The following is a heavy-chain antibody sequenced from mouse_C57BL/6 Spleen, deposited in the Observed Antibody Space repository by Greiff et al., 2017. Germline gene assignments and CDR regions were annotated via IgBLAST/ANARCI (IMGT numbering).Heavy chain of an antibody. V-gene: IGHV3-6*01. Sequence: EVQLKESGPGLVKPSQSLSLTCSVTGYSITSGYYWNRIRQFPGNKLEWMGFISYDGSNNYNPSLKNRISITRDTSKNQFFLKLNSVTTEDTATYYCASTTVVARMDYWGQGTSVTVSS. CDR3: ASTTVVARMDY. D-gene: IGHD1-1*01. CDR2: ISYDGSN. CDR1: GYSITSGYY. J-gene: IGHJ4*01.